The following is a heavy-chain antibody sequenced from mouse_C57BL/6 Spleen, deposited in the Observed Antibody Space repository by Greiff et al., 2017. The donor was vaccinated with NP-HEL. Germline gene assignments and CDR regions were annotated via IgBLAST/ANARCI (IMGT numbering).Heavy chain of an antibody. J-gene: IGHJ2*01. CDR1: GYTFTDYY. V-gene: IGHV1-76*01. CDR2: IYPGSGNT. Sequence: QVHVKQSGAELVRPGASVKLSCKASGYTFTDYYINWVKQRPGQGLEWIARIYPGSGNTYYNEKFKGKATLTAEKSSSTAYMQLSSLTSEDSAVYFCARYGPRDYFDYWGQGATLTVSS. D-gene: IGHD1-2*01. CDR3: ARYGPRDYFDY.